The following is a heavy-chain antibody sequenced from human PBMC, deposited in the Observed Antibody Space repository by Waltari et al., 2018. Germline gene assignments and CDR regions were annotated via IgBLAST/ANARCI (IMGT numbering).Heavy chain of an antibody. V-gene: IGHV4-39*01. J-gene: IGHJ5*02. CDR2: IYHTGST. CDR1: GGSISNDSYY. Sequence: QLQLQESGPGLVKPSETLSLTCTVSGGSISNDSYYWGWIRQPPGKGVEWIGSIYHTGSTHDNPSREGRVTVSQDTPKTQFSLKLSSVTAADTALYYCARATRIMITFGGVIAFDPWGQGTLVTVSS. D-gene: IGHD3-16*02. CDR3: ARATRIMITFGGVIAFDP.